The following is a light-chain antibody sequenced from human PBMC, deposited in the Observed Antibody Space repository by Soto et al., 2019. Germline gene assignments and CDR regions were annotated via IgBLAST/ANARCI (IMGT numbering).Light chain of an antibody. CDR2: AES. V-gene: IGKV1-12*01. CDR3: EQANSFPFT. CDR1: QGISSW. Sequence: DIQMTQSPSSASASVGDRVTITCRASQGISSWLAWYQQKPGKAPKPLIYAESSLQSGVPSSFSGSRSGTDFTLTVSSLEPENFAAYYFEQANSFPFTFGTGTKVDIE. J-gene: IGKJ3*01.